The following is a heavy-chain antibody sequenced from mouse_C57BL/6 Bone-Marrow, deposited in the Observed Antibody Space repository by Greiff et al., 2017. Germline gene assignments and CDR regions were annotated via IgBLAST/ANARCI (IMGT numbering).Heavy chain of an antibody. CDR1: GFTFSSYG. D-gene: IGHD4-1*01. V-gene: IGHV5-6*02. CDR3: ARGLGPPFAD. J-gene: IGHJ3*01. CDR2: ISSGGSYT. Sequence: EVKLVESGGDLVKPGGSLKLSCAASGFTFSSYGMSWVRQTPDKRLEWVATISSGGSYTYYPDSVKGRFTISRDNAKNTLYLQRSSLKSEDTAMYYCARGLGPPFADWGQGTLVTVSA.